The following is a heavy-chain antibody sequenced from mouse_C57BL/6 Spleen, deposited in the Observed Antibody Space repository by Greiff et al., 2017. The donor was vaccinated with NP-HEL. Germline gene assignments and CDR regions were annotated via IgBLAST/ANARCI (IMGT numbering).Heavy chain of an antibody. V-gene: IGHV1-15*01. J-gene: IGHJ4*01. CDR3: TRGIYNRNYGRAMDD. D-gene: IGHD2-5*01. Sequence: VQLQQSGAELVRPGASVTLSCKASGYTFTDYEMHWVKQTPVHGLEWIGAIDPETGGTAYNQKFKGKAILTADKSSSTAYMELRSLTSEDSAVYYWTRGIYNRNYGRAMDDWGQGTSVTVSS. CDR1: GYTFTDYE. CDR2: IDPETGGT.